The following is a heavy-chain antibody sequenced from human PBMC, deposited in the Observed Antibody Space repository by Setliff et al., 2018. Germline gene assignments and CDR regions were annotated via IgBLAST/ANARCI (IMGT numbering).Heavy chain of an antibody. Sequence: GGSLRLSCAASGFTFSTYSMNWVRQAPGKGLEWVSYISSSSSPMYYADSVKGRFTISRDNSRNTLYLQMKSLRAEDTAIYYCATSTITTYYFDNWGHGTLVTVSS. CDR2: ISSSSSPM. J-gene: IGHJ4*01. CDR1: GFTFSTYS. V-gene: IGHV3-48*01. D-gene: IGHD4-4*01. CDR3: ATSTITTYYFDN.